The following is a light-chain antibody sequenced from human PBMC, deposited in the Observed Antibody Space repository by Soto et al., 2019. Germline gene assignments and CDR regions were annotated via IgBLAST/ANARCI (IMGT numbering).Light chain of an antibody. Sequence: DIQMTQSPSTLSASVGDRVTITCRASQSISSWLAWYQQKPGKAPKLLTYKASSLESGVPSRFSGSGSATEFTLTISSLQPDDLATYYCQQYNSYWTFGQGTKVEIK. CDR3: QQYNSYWT. CDR2: KAS. J-gene: IGKJ1*01. CDR1: QSISSW. V-gene: IGKV1-5*03.